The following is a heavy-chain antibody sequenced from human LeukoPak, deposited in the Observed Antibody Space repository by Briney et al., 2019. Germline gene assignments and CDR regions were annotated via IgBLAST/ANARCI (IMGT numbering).Heavy chain of an antibody. V-gene: IGHV4-39*07. Sequence: SSETLSLTCTVSGGSISSSSYYWGWIRQPPGKGLEWIGSIYYSGSTNYNPSLKSRVTISVDTSKNQFSLKLSSVTAADTAVYYCARDVWSSGYDYWGQGTLVTVSS. CDR2: IYYSGST. J-gene: IGHJ4*02. D-gene: IGHD3-22*01. CDR1: GGSISSSSYY. CDR3: ARDVWSSGYDY.